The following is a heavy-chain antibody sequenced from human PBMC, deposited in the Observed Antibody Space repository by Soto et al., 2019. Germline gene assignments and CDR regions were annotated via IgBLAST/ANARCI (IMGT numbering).Heavy chain of an antibody. D-gene: IGHD2-15*01. CDR2: ISSISNTI. CDR3: VRDRGCSGGICYRDLGY. Sequence: EVQLVESGGGLVQPGGSLRLSCAASGFTFSTYSMSWVRQAPGKRLEWVSYISSISNTIYYADSVKGRFTISRDNAKNSLYLHMNSLSAEDTAVYYCVRDRGCSGGICYRDLGYWGQGTLVTVSS. V-gene: IGHV3-48*01. J-gene: IGHJ4*02. CDR1: GFTFSTYS.